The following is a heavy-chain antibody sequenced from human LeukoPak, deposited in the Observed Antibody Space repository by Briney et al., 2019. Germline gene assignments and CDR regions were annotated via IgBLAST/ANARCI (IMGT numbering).Heavy chain of an antibody. V-gene: IGHV4-4*07. CDR2: ISASGDT. Sequence: SETLSLTCTVSGGSIRSYYWTWIRQPAGKELGWIGRISASGDTDDNPSLKSRVIMSIDTSKNQFSLMLSSVTAADTAVYYCAREGRQSHSGYWGQGILVTVS. CDR3: AREGRQSHSGY. J-gene: IGHJ4*02. D-gene: IGHD1-26*01. CDR1: GGSIRSYY.